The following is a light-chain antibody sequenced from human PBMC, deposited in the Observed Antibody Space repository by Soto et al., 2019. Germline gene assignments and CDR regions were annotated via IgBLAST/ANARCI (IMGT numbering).Light chain of an antibody. CDR3: QHYNSYPEA. V-gene: IGKV3D-15*01. Sequence: EVVMTQSPATMSVSPGERATLSCRASQDVSTNVAWFQQKPGQAPRLLIYDASNRATGIPARFSGSGSGTDFTLTISSLQPDDFATYYCQHYNSYPEAFGQGTKVDNK. CDR1: QDVSTN. J-gene: IGKJ1*01. CDR2: DAS.